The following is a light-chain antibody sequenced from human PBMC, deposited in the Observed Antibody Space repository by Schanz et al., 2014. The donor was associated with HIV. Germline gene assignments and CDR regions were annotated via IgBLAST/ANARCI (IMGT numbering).Light chain of an antibody. CDR2: EVS. J-gene: IGLJ2*01. Sequence: QSVLTQPPSASGSPGQSVTISCTGTSSDVGGYNYVSWYQQHPGNAPKLLIYEVSEWPSGVPDRFSGSKSGNTAYLAISGLQAEDEADYHCQSYDSALSYVVFGGGTKLTVL. CDR1: SSDVGGYNY. V-gene: IGLV2-8*01. CDR3: QSYDSALSYVV.